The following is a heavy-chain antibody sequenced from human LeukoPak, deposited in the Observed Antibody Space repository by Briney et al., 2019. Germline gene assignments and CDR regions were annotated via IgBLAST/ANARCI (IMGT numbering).Heavy chain of an antibody. J-gene: IGHJ4*02. V-gene: IGHV3-66*01. CDR2: IYSGGST. CDR1: GFTVSSNY. Sequence: GGSLRLSCAASGFTVSSNYMSWVRQAPGKGLEWVSVIYSGGSTYYADSVKGRFTISRDNSKNTLYLQMNSLRAEDTAVYYCAREIRGSGWYFDYWGQGTLVTVSS. CDR3: AREIRGSGWYFDY. D-gene: IGHD6-19*01.